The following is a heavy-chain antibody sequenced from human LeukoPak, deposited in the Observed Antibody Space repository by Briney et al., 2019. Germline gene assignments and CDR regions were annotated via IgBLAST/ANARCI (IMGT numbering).Heavy chain of an antibody. CDR1: GGTFSSYA. CDR3: ARDDRDYGDFPIYY. D-gene: IGHD4-17*01. V-gene: IGHV1-69*01. J-gene: IGHJ4*02. Sequence: SVKVSCKASGGTFSSYAISWVRQAPGQGLEWMGGIIPIFGTANYAQKFQGRVTITADESTSTAYMELRSLRSDDTAVYYCARDDRDYGDFPIYYWGQGTLVTVSS. CDR2: IIPIFGTA.